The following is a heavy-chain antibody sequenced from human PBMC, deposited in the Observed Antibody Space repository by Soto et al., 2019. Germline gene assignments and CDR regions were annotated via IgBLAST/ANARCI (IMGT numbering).Heavy chain of an antibody. V-gene: IGHV1-3*01. J-gene: IGHJ4*02. CDR1: GYTFTSYA. CDR3: ARVVIGAGYFDY. CDR2: INAGNGNT. D-gene: IGHD5-12*01. Sequence: ASVKVSCKASGYTFTSYAMHWVRQAPGQRLEWMGWINAGNGNTKYSQKFQGRVTITRDTSASTAYMELSSLRSEDTAVYYCARVVIGAGYFDYWGQGTLVTVSS.